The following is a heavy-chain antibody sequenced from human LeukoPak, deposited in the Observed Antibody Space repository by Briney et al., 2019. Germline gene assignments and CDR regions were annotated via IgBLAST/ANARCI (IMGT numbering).Heavy chain of an antibody. V-gene: IGHV4-39*02. Sequence: SETLSLTCTVSGGSISSSSHYWGWIRQPPGRGLEWIGSIYYSGSAYYNPSLKSRVTISVDTSKNQFSLKLSSVTAADTAVYYCARDINWFETWGQGTQVTASS. CDR1: GGSISSSSHY. CDR2: IYYSGSA. J-gene: IGHJ5*02. CDR3: ARDINWFET.